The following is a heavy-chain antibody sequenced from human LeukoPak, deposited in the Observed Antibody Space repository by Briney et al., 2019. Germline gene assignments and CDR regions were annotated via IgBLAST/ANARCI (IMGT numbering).Heavy chain of an antibody. CDR1: GFTFSSYS. J-gene: IGHJ6*03. Sequence: PGGSLRLSCAASGFTFSSYSMNWVRRAPGKGLEWVSSISSSSSYIYYADSVKGRFTISRDNAKNSLYLQMNSLRAEDTAVYYCARDGAAAGKWNYYYYMDVWGKRTTVTVSS. D-gene: IGHD6-13*01. CDR2: ISSSSSYI. CDR3: ARDGAAAGKWNYYYYMDV. V-gene: IGHV3-21*01.